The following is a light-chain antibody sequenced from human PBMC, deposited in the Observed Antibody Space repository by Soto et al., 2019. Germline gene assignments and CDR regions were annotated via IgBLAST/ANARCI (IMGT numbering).Light chain of an antibody. CDR2: GIS. CDR3: QQHGQWPIT. V-gene: IGKV3D-15*01. J-gene: IGKJ5*01. Sequence: EIVLTQSPATLSVSPGGRATLSCLANQSFTSSYLAWFQQKPGQAPRLLIYGISKRATDIPDRFSGSGSGTEFTLTISSLQPEDFATYYCQQHGQWPITFGQGTRLEIK. CDR1: QSFTSSY.